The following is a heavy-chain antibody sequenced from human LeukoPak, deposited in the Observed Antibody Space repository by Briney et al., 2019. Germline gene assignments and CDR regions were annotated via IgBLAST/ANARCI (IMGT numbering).Heavy chain of an antibody. Sequence: GGSLRLSCAASGFTFSDYYMSWIRQAPGKGLEWVSYISSSGSTIYYADSVKGRFTISRDNAKNSLYLQMNSLRAEDTAVYYCARGPEEVNYDYVWGTNNWFDPWGQGTLVTVSS. CDR1: GFTFSDYY. D-gene: IGHD3-16*01. CDR3: ARGPEEVNYDYVWGTNNWFDP. CDR2: ISSSGSTI. V-gene: IGHV3-11*01. J-gene: IGHJ5*02.